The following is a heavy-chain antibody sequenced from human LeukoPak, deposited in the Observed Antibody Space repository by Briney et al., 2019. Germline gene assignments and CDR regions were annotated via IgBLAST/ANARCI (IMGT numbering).Heavy chain of an antibody. V-gene: IGHV4-39*01. D-gene: IGHD3-10*01. CDR2: IYYSGRT. Sequence: SETLSLTCTVSGGSLSSSSYYWGWVRQPPGKALEWLGSIYYSGRTYYNPSLKSRVTISVDTSKTQFSLKLSSVTAADTAVYYCAGEGYYYYGMDVWGQGTTVTVSS. CDR3: AGEGYYYYGMDV. CDR1: GGSLSSSSYY. J-gene: IGHJ6*02.